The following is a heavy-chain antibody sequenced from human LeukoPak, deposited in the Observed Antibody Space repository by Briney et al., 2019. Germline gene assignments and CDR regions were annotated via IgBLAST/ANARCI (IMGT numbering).Heavy chain of an antibody. D-gene: IGHD5-18*01. V-gene: IGHV4-59*01. J-gene: IGHJ3*02. CDR2: IYYSGST. CDR1: GVSISSYY. Sequence: SETLSLTCTVSGVSISSYYWSWIRQPPGKGLEWIGYIYYSGSTNYNPSLKSRVTISVDTSKNQFSLKLSSVTAADTAVYYCARDRVEYSYDAFDIWGQGTMVTVSS. CDR3: ARDRVEYSYDAFDI.